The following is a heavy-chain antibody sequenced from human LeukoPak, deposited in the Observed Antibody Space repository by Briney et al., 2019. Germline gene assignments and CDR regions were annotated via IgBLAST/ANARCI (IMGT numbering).Heavy chain of an antibody. CDR2: MYHSGRT. CDR3: ARDGYYDSSGYLDFQH. D-gene: IGHD3-22*01. CDR1: GGSISSYY. J-gene: IGHJ1*01. V-gene: IGHV4-59*01. Sequence: SETPSLTCTVSGGSISSYYWSWIRQPPGKGLEWIGYMYHSGRTNYNPSLKSRVTISVDTSKNQFSLKLSSVTAADTAVYYCARDGYYDSSGYLDFQHWGQGTLVTVSS.